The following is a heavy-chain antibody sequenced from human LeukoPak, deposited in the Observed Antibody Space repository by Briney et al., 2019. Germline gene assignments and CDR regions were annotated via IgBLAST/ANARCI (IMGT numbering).Heavy chain of an antibody. D-gene: IGHD3-10*01. V-gene: IGHV4-61*02. Sequence: SETLSLTCTVSGGSINSGSYYWSWIRQPAGKGLEWIGSIYTSGSTNYNPALKSRVTISVDTSKNQFSLKMSSVTAADTAVYSCARDGSYYYGSGSYKYYYGMDVWGQGTTVTVSS. CDR2: IYTSGST. J-gene: IGHJ6*02. CDR1: GGSINSGSYY. CDR3: ARDGSYYYGSGSYKYYYGMDV.